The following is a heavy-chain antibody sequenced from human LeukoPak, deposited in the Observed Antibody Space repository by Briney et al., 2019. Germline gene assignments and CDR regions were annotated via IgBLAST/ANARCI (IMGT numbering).Heavy chain of an antibody. J-gene: IGHJ3*02. CDR3: AKVIVVVIAYDAFDI. V-gene: IGHV3-30*02. CDR2: IRYDGSNK. Sequence: PGGSLRLSCAASGFTFSSYGMHWVRQAPGKGLEWVAFIRYDGSNKYYADSVKGRFTISRDNSKNTLYVQMNSLRAEDTAGYYCAKVIVVVIAYDAFDIWAQGTMATVSS. D-gene: IGHD2-21*01. CDR1: GFTFSSYG.